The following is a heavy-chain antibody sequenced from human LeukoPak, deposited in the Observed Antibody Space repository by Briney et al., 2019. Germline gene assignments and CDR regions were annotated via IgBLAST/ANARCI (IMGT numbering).Heavy chain of an antibody. V-gene: IGHV3-7*01. Sequence: GGSLRLSCVASGFTFSGYWMDWVRQAPGKGLEWVAKIKQDGSRTDYVDSVKGRFTFSRDNTKNTLYLQMNTLRAEDTAVYYCAREAIHSGERYFDYWGQGTLVTVSS. CDR3: AREAIHSGERYFDY. J-gene: IGHJ4*02. D-gene: IGHD1-1*01. CDR2: IKQDGSRT. CDR1: GFTFSGYW.